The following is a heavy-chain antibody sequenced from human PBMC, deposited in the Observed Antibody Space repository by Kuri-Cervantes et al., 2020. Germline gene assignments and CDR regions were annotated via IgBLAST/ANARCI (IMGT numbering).Heavy chain of an antibody. CDR2: IYYSGST. CDR1: GGSISSGGYY. D-gene: IGHD2-21*01. J-gene: IGHJ6*02. CDR3: ARVLSNRILWWPRGMDV. Sequence: SETLSLTCTVSGGSISSGGYYWSWIRQHPGKGLEWIGYIYYSGSTYYNPSLKSRVTISVDTSKNQFSLKLSSVTAADTAVYYCARVLSNRILWWPRGMDVWGQGITVTVSS. V-gene: IGHV4-31*03.